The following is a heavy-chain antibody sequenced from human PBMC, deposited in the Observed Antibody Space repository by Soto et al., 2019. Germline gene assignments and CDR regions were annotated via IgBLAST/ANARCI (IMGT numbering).Heavy chain of an antibody. D-gene: IGHD5-12*01. CDR2: ISYDGSNK. CDR1: GFTFGSDA. J-gene: IGHJ4*02. CDR3: AKDLGYSGYGVFVF. V-gene: IGHV3-30*18. Sequence: QVQLVESGGGVVQPGRSLRLSCATSGFTFGSDAMHWVRQAPGKGLEWVALISYDGSNKFYGDSVKGRFTISRDNSKNTLSLQMYSLRAEDTAVYYCAKDLGYSGYGVFVFWGQGTLVTVSS.